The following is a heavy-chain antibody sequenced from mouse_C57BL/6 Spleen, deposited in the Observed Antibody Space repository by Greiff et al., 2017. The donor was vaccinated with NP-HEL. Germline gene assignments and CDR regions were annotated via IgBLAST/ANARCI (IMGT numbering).Heavy chain of an antibody. D-gene: IGHD1-1*01. CDR3: ARDQGYGSSYWYFDV. CDR2: INYDGSST. V-gene: IGHV5-16*01. Sequence: EVKLVESEGGLVQPGSSMKLSCTASGFTFSDYYMAWVRQVPEKGLEWVANINYDGSSTYYLDSLKSRFIISRDNAKNILYLQMSSLKSEDTATYYWARDQGYGSSYWYFDVWGTGTTVTVSS. J-gene: IGHJ1*03. CDR1: GFTFSDYY.